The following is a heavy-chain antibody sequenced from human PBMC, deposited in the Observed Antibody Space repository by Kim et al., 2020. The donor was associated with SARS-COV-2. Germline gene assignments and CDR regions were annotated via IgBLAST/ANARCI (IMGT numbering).Heavy chain of an antibody. CDR3: AGRGRANYSKPYYYGMDV. Sequence: SETLSLTCAVYGGSFSGYYWSWIRQPPGKGLEWIGEINHSGSTNYNPSLKSRVTISVDTSKNQFSLKLSSVTAADTAVYYCAGRGRANYSKPYYYGMDVWGQGTTVTVSS. CDR1: GGSFSGYY. J-gene: IGHJ6*02. D-gene: IGHD4-4*01. V-gene: IGHV4-34*01. CDR2: INHSGST.